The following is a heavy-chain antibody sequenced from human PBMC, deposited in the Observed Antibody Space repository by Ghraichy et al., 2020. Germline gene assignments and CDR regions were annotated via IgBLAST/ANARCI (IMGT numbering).Heavy chain of an antibody. V-gene: IGHV3-30*18. CDR2: ISYDGNIK. J-gene: IGHJ6*02. Sequence: LNISCAASGFTFSSYAMHWVRQAPGKGLEWVAVISYDGNIKYYADSVKGRFIISRDNSKTKNTLYLQMNSLRAEDTAVYYCAKDDEAYCGGDCYSGYYYHGMDVWGQGTTVIVSS. D-gene: IGHD2-21*02. CDR1: GFTFSSYA. CDR3: AKDDEAYCGGDCYSGYYYHGMDV.